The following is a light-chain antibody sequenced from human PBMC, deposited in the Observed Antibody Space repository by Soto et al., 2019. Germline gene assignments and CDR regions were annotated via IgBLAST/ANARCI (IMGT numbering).Light chain of an antibody. Sequence: EIVLTQSPATLSLSPGERATLSCRASQSVSSYLAWYQQKPGQAPRLLIYDASNRATGIQARFSRSGSGTGFTLTISSLEPEDFAVYYCQQRSNWPGTFGQGTRLEMK. CDR1: QSVSSY. J-gene: IGKJ5*01. V-gene: IGKV3-11*01. CDR2: DAS. CDR3: QQRSNWPGT.